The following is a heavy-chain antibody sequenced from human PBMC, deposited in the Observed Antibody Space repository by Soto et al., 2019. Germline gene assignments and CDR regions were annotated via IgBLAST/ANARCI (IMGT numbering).Heavy chain of an antibody. CDR1: GFTFSSYS. Sequence: PGGSLRLSCAASGFTFSSYSMNWVRQAPGKGLEWVSSISSSSSYIYYADSVKGRFTISRDNAKNSLYLQMNSLRAEDTAVYYCARFPPLSDSSSWLGFGYWGQGTLVTVSS. CDR2: ISSSSSYI. D-gene: IGHD6-13*01. J-gene: IGHJ4*02. CDR3: ARFPPLSDSSSWLGFGY. V-gene: IGHV3-21*01.